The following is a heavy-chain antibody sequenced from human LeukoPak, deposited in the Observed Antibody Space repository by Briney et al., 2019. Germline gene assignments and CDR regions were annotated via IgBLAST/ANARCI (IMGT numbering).Heavy chain of an antibody. J-gene: IGHJ4*02. D-gene: IGHD1-1*01. CDR1: CSRFTSYW. Sequence: GEPLEISLKGSCSRFTSYWIGWVRQRPGKGLERMGIIYPGDSDTRYSPSFQGQVTISADKSISTAYLQWSSLKASDTAMYYCARHEDNWNDVVYWGQGTLVTVSS. V-gene: IGHV5-51*01. CDR3: ARHEDNWNDVVY. CDR2: IYPGDSDT.